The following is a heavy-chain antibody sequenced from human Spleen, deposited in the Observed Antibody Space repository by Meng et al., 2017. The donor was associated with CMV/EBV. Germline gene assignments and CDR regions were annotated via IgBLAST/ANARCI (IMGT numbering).Heavy chain of an antibody. D-gene: IGHD3-10*01. CDR2: INSDGSST. V-gene: IGHV3-74*01. CDR3: ARAPYYFGI. J-gene: IGHJ4*02. Sequence: GESLKISCAASGFTFSYFGMHWVRQAPGKGLMWVSRINSDGSSTSYADSVKGRFTISRDNAKNTLYLQMNSLRAEDTAVYYCARAPYYFGIWGQGTLVTVSS. CDR1: GFTFSYFG.